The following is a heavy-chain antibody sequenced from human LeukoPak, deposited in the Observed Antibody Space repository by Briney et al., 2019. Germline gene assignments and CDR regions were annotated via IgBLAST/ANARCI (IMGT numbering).Heavy chain of an antibody. D-gene: IGHD6-6*01. CDR2: VRGSGGSA. CDR1: GFTFSSFA. Sequence: GGSLRLSCAASGFTFSSFAMSWVRQAPEKGLEWVSLVRGSGGSAYYADSVKVRFTISRDNSKNTLSLQMNGLRAEDTAVYYCAKVMAARPFDPWGQGALVTVSS. J-gene: IGHJ5*02. V-gene: IGHV3-23*01. CDR3: AKVMAARPFDP.